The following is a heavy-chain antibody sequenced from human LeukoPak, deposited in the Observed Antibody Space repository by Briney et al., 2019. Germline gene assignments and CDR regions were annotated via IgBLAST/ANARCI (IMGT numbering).Heavy chain of an antibody. V-gene: IGHV3-74*01. CDR3: ARGLGVVGIGDSFDI. J-gene: IGHJ3*02. CDR1: GFTFYDYT. D-gene: IGHD3-22*01. Sequence: GGSLRLSCAASGFTFYDYTMHSVRQAPGKGLVWVSRMNSDGSSTSYADSVKGRFTISRDNAKHTLSLQMNSLSAEDTAVYYCARGLGVVGIGDSFDIWGQGTMVTVSS. CDR2: MNSDGSST.